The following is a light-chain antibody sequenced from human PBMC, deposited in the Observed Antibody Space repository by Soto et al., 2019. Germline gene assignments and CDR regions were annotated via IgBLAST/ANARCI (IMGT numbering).Light chain of an antibody. V-gene: IGLV1-47*02. CDR1: SSNIGSNY. J-gene: IGLJ3*02. CDR2: TND. Sequence: QSVLTQPPSASGAPGQRVTISCSGSSSNIGSNYVYWYQQLPGTAPRLLIYTNDQRPPGVPDRFSGSKSGTSASLAISGLRSEDEADYYCAAWDVSLSIRVFGGGTKVTVL. CDR3: AAWDVSLSIRV.